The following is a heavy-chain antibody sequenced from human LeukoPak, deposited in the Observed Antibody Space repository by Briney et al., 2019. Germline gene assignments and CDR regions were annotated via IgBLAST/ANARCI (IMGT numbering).Heavy chain of an antibody. CDR3: AREPTSGREPTSGRPLDY. Sequence: SDTLSLTCTVSGRSISRYFWSWIRQPAGKGLEWIRRIYSSGSNNYNPSLKSRVTMSLDTSKNHLSLNLSSVTAADTAVYYCAREPTSGREPTSGRPLDYWGKGTLVTVSS. J-gene: IGHJ4*02. CDR2: IYSSGSN. CDR1: GRSISRYF. D-gene: IGHD5-12*01. V-gene: IGHV4-4*07.